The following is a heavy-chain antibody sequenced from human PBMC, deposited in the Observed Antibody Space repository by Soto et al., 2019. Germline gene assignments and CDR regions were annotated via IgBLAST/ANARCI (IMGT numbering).Heavy chain of an antibody. CDR1: GGSISTYY. CDR3: ARLAAEGYCTNGVCYTVLEFFDY. D-gene: IGHD2-8*01. Sequence: PSETLSLTCTVTGGSISTYYWSWIRQPPGKGLEWIGHIYYTGNTNYNPSLKSRVTISVDTSKNQFSLKLSSVTAADTAVYYCARLAAEGYCTNGVCYTVLEFFDYWGQGTLVTVSS. V-gene: IGHV4-59*08. CDR2: IYYTGNT. J-gene: IGHJ4*02.